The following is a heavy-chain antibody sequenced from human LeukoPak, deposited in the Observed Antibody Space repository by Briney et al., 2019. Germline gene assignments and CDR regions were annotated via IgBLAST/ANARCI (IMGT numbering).Heavy chain of an antibody. V-gene: IGHV4-61*02. CDR1: GGSISSGSYY. Sequence: SSQTLSLTCTVSGGSISSGSYYWSWIRQPAWKGLEWIGRIYTSGSTNYNPSLKSRVTISVDTSKNQFSLKLSSVTAADTAVYYCARVGGSSTLFDYWGRGTLVTVSS. CDR3: ARVGGSSTLFDY. J-gene: IGHJ4*02. CDR2: IYTSGST. D-gene: IGHD6-13*01.